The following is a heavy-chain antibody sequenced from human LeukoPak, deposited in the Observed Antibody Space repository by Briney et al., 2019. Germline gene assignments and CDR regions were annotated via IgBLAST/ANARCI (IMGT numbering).Heavy chain of an antibody. CDR2: IYSGGST. J-gene: IGHJ4*02. Sequence: GGSLRLSCAASGFTVSGNYMSWVRXXXXXXXXXXXXIYSGGSTHYADSMKGRFTISRDNSKNTLYLQMNTLRAEDTAVDYCATSRGYSVYDPFDYWGQGTLVTVSS. V-gene: IGHV3-66*01. D-gene: IGHD5/OR15-5a*01. CDR1: GFTVSGNY. CDR3: ATSRGYSVYDPFDY.